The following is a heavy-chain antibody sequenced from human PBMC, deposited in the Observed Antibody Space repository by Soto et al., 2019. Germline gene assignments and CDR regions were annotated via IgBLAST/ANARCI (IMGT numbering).Heavy chain of an antibody. CDR3: ARASPFYDSSGYYSPNYYGMDV. J-gene: IGHJ6*02. D-gene: IGHD3-22*01. Sequence: SETLSLTCTVSGGSISSGGYYWSWIRQHPGKGLEWIGYIYYSGSTYYNPSLKSRVTISVDTSKNQFSLKLSSVTAADTAVYYCARASPFYDSSGYYSPNYYGMDVWGQGTRSPSP. CDR2: IYYSGST. CDR1: GGSISSGGYY. V-gene: IGHV4-31*03.